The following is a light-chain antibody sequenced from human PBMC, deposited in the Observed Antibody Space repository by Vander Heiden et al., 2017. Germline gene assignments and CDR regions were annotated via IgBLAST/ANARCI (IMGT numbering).Light chain of an antibody. CDR2: GAS. CDR3: QQRSNKPPA. V-gene: IGKV3-11*01. CDR1: QSLSSY. J-gene: IGKJ5*01. Sequence: EIALTQSPATLSLSTGQRATPSSSATQSLSSYLAWYQQKPGQAPRLLIYGASNRATGIPARFSGSGSGTDFTLTISSLEPEDFAVYYCQQRSNKPPAFGQGTRLEIK.